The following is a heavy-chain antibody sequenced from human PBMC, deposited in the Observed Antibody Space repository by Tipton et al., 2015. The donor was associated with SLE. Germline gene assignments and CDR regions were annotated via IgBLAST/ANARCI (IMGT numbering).Heavy chain of an antibody. Sequence: LRLSCAVSGGSMRNKGYSWGWIRQPPGRGLEWIGYIYDDGSTYYNPSLKSRVTVSVDRSKNQFYLNLISVTGADTAVYYCARDLSGASRLGYFDSWGQGTLVTVSA. CDR1: GGSMRNKGYS. CDR3: ARDLSGASRLGYFDS. V-gene: IGHV4-30-2*01. J-gene: IGHJ4*02. CDR2: IYDDGST.